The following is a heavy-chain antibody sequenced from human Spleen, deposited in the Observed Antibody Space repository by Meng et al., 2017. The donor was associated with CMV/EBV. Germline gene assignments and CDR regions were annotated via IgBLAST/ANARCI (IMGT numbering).Heavy chain of an antibody. CDR3: ARAGVVPAVDY. CDR1: GYSISSGYY. CDR2: IYHSGST. Sequence: GSLRLSCTVSGYSISSGYYWGWIRQPPGKGLEWIGSIYHSGSTYYNPSLKSRVTISVDTSKNQFSLKLSSVTAADTAVYYCARAGVVPAVDYWGQGTLVTVSS. J-gene: IGHJ4*02. D-gene: IGHD2-2*01. V-gene: IGHV4-38-2*02.